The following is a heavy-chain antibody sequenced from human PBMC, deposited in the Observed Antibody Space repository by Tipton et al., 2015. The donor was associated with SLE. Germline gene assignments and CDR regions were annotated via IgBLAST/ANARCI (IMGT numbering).Heavy chain of an antibody. D-gene: IGHD3-10*01. J-gene: IGHJ6*03. CDR3: ARDREGDYMDV. CDR1: GGSISSHY. Sequence: TLSLTCTVSGGSISSHYWSWIRQPPGKGLEWIGDIYYSGSTNYNPSLKSRVTISVDTSKNQFSLKLSSVTAADTAVYYCARDREGDYMDVWGKGTTVTVSS. V-gene: IGHV4-59*11. CDR2: IYYSGST.